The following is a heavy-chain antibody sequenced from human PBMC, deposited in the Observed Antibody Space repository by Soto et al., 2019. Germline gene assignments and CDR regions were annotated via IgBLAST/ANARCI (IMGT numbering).Heavy chain of an antibody. J-gene: IGHJ2*01. V-gene: IGHV1-18*01. CDR2: ISPNHGIA. Sequence: ASVKVSCKASGGTFSSYTISWVRQAPGQGLEWMGRISPNHGIANYAQKLQGRVTMTTDTSTSTAYMELRSLRSDDTALYYCAREASYYGAAPWFFDLWGRGTLVTVSS. CDR1: GGTFSSYT. D-gene: IGHD4-17*01. CDR3: AREASYYGAAPWFFDL.